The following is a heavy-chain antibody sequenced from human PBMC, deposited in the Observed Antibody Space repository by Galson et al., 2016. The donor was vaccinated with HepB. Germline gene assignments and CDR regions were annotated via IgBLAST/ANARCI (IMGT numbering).Heavy chain of an antibody. D-gene: IGHD4-17*01. J-gene: IGHJ4*02. Sequence: SETLSLTCTVTGGSINNNNYYWGWFRQPPGKGLEWIGSRYHSGTTFYCNPSLRSRVTISVDTSKNQFSLKLNSVSAADMAVYYCARHGRFISYHHYGDWDYWGQGTLVTVSS. CDR2: RYHSGTTF. V-gene: IGHV4-39*01. CDR1: GGSINNNNYY. CDR3: ARHGRFISYHHYGDWDY.